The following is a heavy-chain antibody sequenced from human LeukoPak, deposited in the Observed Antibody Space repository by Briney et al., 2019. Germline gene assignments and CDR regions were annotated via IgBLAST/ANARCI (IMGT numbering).Heavy chain of an antibody. CDR3: ARSPEIYFMDV. J-gene: IGHJ6*03. D-gene: IGHD5-24*01. CDR1: GFTFSSYS. V-gene: IGHV3-21*01. CDR2: ISSSSSYI. Sequence: GGSLRLSCAASGFTFSSYSMNWVRQAPGKGLEWVSSISSSSSYIYYADSVKGRFTISRNNAKNSLYLQMNSLRAEDTAVYYCARSPEIYFMDVWGKGTTVTVSS.